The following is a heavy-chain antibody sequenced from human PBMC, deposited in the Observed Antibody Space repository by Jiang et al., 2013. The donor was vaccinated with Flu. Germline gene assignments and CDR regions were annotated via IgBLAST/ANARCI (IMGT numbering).Heavy chain of an antibody. CDR2: IYYSGST. D-gene: IGHD6-19*01. J-gene: IGHJ6*04. Sequence: GPGLVKPSETLSLTCTVSGDSMSSYYWSWIRQPPGKGLEWIGYIYYSGSTNYNPSLKSRVTISVDTSKNQFSLKLISVTTADTAVYYCARHLYSSGWRSLYYYGMDVWGKGTTVTVSS. V-gene: IGHV4-59*08. CDR3: ARHLYSSGWRSLYYYGMDV. CDR1: GDSMSSYY.